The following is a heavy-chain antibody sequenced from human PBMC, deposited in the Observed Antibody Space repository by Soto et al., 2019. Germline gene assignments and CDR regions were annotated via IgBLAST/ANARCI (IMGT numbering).Heavy chain of an antibody. V-gene: IGHV1-46*01. J-gene: IGHJ6*02. CDR3: ARDSAIAARLSTNYYYYGMDV. CDR1: GYTFTSYY. D-gene: IGHD6-6*01. CDR2: INPSGGST. Sequence: ASVKVSCKASGYTFTSYYMHWVRQAPGQGLEWMGIINPSGGSTSYAQKFQGRVTMTRDTSTSTVYMELSSLRSEDTAVYYCARDSAIAARLSTNYYYYGMDVWGQGTTVTAP.